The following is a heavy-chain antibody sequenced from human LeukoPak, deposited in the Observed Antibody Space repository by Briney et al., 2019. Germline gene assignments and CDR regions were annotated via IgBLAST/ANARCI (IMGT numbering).Heavy chain of an antibody. CDR1: GFNFDEYG. D-gene: IGHD5-12*01. CDR3: ARGGRGS. Sequence: GGSLRLSCAASGFNFDEYGMIWVRQGLGKGLEWVSGINWNGDSTGYADSVKGRFTISRDNAKNSLYLQMNSLRAEDTALYYCARGGRGSWGQGTPVTDSS. CDR2: INWNGDST. J-gene: IGHJ4*02. V-gene: IGHV3-20*04.